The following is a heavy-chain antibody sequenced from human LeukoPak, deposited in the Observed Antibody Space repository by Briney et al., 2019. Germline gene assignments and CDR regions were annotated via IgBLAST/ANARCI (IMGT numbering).Heavy chain of an antibody. Sequence: GGSLRLSCVASGFIFQNYGLSWVRQAPGKGLEWVSYISSGSSTIYYADSVKGRFTISRDNAKNSLYLQMNSLRAEDTAVYYCARLRYYAMDVWGQGTTVIVSS. CDR2: ISSGSSTI. CDR3: ARLRYYAMDV. CDR1: GFIFQNYG. V-gene: IGHV3-48*01. J-gene: IGHJ6*02.